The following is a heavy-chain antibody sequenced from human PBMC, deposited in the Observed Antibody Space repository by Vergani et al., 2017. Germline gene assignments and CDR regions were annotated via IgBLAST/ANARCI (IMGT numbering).Heavy chain of an antibody. CDR1: GFSFSTYS. CDR3: VKDASFRGFDSAYFEA. J-gene: IGHJ4*02. CDR2: ISGRSNYI. V-gene: IGHV3-21*04. Sequence: EVQLQESGGGLVKPGGSLRVSCAASGFSFSTYSINWVRQAPGKGLEWVSSISGRSNYIYYADSLKGRFTISRDNAKNFLYLHMNALRSEDRALYYCVKDASFRGFDSAYFEAWGQGTQVFVSS. D-gene: IGHD5-12*01.